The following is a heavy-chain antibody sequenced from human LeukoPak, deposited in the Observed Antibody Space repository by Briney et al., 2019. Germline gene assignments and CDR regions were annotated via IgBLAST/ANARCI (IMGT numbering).Heavy chain of an antibody. CDR1: GGTFSSYA. J-gene: IGHJ4*02. Sequence: SVKVSCKASGGTFSSYAISWVRQAPGQGLEWMGGIIPIFGTANYAQKFQGRVTITADESTSTAYMELSSLRSEDTAVYYCASSGYCSGGSCPNTDWGQGTLVIVSS. CDR2: IIPIFGTA. CDR3: ASSGYCSGGSCPNTD. V-gene: IGHV1-69*01. D-gene: IGHD2-15*01.